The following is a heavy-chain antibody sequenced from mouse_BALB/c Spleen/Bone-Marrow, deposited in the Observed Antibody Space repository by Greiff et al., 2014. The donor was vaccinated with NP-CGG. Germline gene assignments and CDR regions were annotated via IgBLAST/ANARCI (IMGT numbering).Heavy chain of an antibody. D-gene: IGHD2-10*02. CDR2: ISSGGSYT. V-gene: IGHV5-6-4*01. Sequence: EVQVVESGGGLVKPGGSLKLSCAASGFTFSSYTMSWVRQTPEKRLEWVATISSGGSYTYYPDSVKGRFTISRDNAKNTLYLQMSSLKSEDTAMYYCTRDQTEYFAYWGQGTLVTVSA. CDR3: TRDQTEYFAY. J-gene: IGHJ3*01. CDR1: GFTFSSYT.